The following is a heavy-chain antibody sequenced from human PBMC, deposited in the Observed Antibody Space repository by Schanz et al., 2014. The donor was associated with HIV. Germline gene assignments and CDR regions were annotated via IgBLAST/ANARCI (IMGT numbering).Heavy chain of an antibody. CDR3: ARGSVVRGVDN. CDR1: GGSIRSDGYF. Sequence: QVQLQESGPGLVKPSQTLSLTCTVSGGSIRSDGYFWSWIRQRPGKGLEWIGYIYCSGNPYHTPSLKSRGDISKDTSKNHFSLKLTSVTAADTAVYFCARGSVVRGVDNWGQGALVIVSS. J-gene: IGHJ4*02. CDR2: IYCSGNP. D-gene: IGHD3-10*01. V-gene: IGHV4-31*03.